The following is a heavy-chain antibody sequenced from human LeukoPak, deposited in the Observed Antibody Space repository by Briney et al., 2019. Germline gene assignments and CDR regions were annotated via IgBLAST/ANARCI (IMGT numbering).Heavy chain of an antibody. V-gene: IGHV4-39*07. CDR1: VGSLSSSSYY. CDR2: IYYSGST. D-gene: IGHD2/OR15-2a*01. CDR3: ARLYRLFGAY. J-gene: IGHJ4*02. Sequence: PSETLSVTCMGSVGSLSSSSYYWGWIRQPPGKGVEWIGSIYYSGSTYYKPSLKSRVTISVDTSKNQFSLNLSSVTAPDTAVYYCARLYRLFGAYWGQETLVTVSS.